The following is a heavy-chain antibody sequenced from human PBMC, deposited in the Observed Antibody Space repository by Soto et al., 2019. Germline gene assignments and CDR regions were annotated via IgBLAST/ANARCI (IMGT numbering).Heavy chain of an antibody. CDR3: AREDADHYYYYGMDV. CDR1: GYTLTSYG. Sequence: ASVKVSCKASGYTLTSYGISWVRQAPGQGLEWMGWISAYNGNTNYAQKLQGRVTMTTDTSTSTAYMELRSLRSDDTAVYYCAREDADHYYYYGMDVWGQGTTVTVSS. D-gene: IGHD2-8*01. J-gene: IGHJ6*02. V-gene: IGHV1-18*01. CDR2: ISAYNGNT.